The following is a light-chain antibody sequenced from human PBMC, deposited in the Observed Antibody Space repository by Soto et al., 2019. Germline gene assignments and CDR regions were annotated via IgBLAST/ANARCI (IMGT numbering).Light chain of an antibody. J-gene: IGKJ1*01. CDR2: DAS. CDR3: QHYGSSPTT. CDR1: QSVGIN. V-gene: IGKV3-15*01. Sequence: EIVLTQSPATLSVSLGERATVSCRATQSVGINLAWYQQKPGQTPRLLIYDASTRATGVPARFSGSGSGTEFSLTVSSLQSEDSAIYYCQHYGSSPTTFGQGTKVEVK.